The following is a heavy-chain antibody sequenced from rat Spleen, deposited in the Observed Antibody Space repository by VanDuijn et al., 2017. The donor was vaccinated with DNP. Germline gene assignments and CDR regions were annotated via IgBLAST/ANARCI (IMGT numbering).Heavy chain of an antibody. Sequence: EVQFLESGGGLVQPGNSLKLSCVTSGLTFSSAWMYWYRQFPEKRLEWVARIKPKSNNYATDYTESVKGRFTISRDDSKSSIYLQMNNLKEEDTAVYYCAWPSTWGQGVMVTVSS. D-gene: IGHD1-10*01. V-gene: IGHV6-6*01. CDR3: AWPST. J-gene: IGHJ2*01. CDR2: IKPKSNNYAT. CDR1: GLTFSSAW.